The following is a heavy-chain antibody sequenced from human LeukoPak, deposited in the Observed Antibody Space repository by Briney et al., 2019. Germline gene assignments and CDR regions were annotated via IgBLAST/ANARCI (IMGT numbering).Heavy chain of an antibody. Sequence: SETLSLTCAVYGGSFSGYYWSWIRQPPGKGLEWIGEINHSGSTNYNPSLKSRVTISVDTSKNQFSLKLSSVTAADTAVYYCARVRKYSSSPNWFDPWGQGTLVTVSS. V-gene: IGHV4-34*01. J-gene: IGHJ5*02. CDR3: ARVRKYSSSPNWFDP. D-gene: IGHD6-13*01. CDR1: GGSFSGYY. CDR2: INHSGST.